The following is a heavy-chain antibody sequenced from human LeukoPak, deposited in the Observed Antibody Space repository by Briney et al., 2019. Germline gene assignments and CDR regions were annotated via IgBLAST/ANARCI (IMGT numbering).Heavy chain of an antibody. J-gene: IGHJ5*02. CDR3: AREGSLWMNWFDP. CDR1: GGSISSYY. Sequence: PSETLSLTCTVSGGSISSYYWSWIRQPPGKGLEWIGYIYYSGSTNYNPSLKSRVTISVDTSKNQFSLKLSSVTAADTAVYYCAREGSLWMNWFDPWGQGTLVTVPS. D-gene: IGHD2-21*01. V-gene: IGHV4-59*01. CDR2: IYYSGST.